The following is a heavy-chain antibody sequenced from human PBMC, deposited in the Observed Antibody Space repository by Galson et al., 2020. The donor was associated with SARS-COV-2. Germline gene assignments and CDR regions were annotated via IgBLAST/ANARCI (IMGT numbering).Heavy chain of an antibody. V-gene: IGHV2-5*02. D-gene: IGHD6-19*01. CDR1: GFSLSTSGVG. J-gene: IGHJ4*02. CDR2: IYWDDDK. CDR3: AHRGIAVAGRPYFDY. Sequence: KMSGPTLVKPTQTLTLTCTFSGFSLSTSGVGVGWIRQPPGKALEWLALIYWDDDKRYSPSLKSRLTITKDTSKNQVVLTMTNMDPVETATYYCAHRGIAVAGRPYFDYWGQGTLVTVSS.